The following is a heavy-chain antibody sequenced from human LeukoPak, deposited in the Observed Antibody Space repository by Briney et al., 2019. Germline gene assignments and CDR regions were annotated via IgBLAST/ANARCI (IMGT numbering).Heavy chain of an antibody. Sequence: KPSQTLSLTCTVSGGSISSGSYYWSWIRQPAGKGLEWIGRIYTSGSTNYNPSLKSRVTISVDTSKDQFSLKLSSVTAADTAVYYCARTPLWFGTRFDPWGQGTLVTVSS. D-gene: IGHD3-10*01. J-gene: IGHJ5*02. CDR3: ARTPLWFGTRFDP. CDR1: GGSISSGSYY. CDR2: IYTSGST. V-gene: IGHV4-61*02.